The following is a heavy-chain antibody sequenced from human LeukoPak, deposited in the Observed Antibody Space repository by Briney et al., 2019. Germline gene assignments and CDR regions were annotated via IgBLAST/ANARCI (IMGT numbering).Heavy chain of an antibody. CDR3: ARRGATGAFDI. CDR2: IYSGGGT. J-gene: IGHJ3*02. D-gene: IGHD1-26*01. CDR1: GFTVSSNY. Sequence: PGGSLRLSCAASGFTVSSNYMSWVRQAPGKGLEWVSVIYSGGGTYYADSVKGRFTISRDNSKNTLYLQMNSLRAEDTAVYYCARRGATGAFDIWGQGTMVTVSS. V-gene: IGHV3-66*04.